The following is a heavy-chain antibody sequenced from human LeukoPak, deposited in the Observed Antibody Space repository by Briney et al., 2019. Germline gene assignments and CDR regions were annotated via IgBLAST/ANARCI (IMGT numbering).Heavy chain of an antibody. CDR2: VYHTGST. CDR1: GYSISSGYY. J-gene: IGHJ5*02. Sequence: SETLSLTCAVSGYSISSGYYWAWMRQPPGKGLEWIGSVYHTGSTHYNTSLKSRVTVSVDTSKNQFSLKLTYVTAADTAVYYRAREGNSLNWFDPWGQGTLVTVSS. D-gene: IGHD2/OR15-2a*01. CDR3: AREGNSLNWFDP. V-gene: IGHV4-38-2*02.